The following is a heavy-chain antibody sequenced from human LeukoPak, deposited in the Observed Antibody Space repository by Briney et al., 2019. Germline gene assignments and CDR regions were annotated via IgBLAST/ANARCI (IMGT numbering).Heavy chain of an antibody. Sequence: GSLRLSCAASGFSFSGYWMSWVRQAPGKGLEWVANINKDGSENYYVDSVRGRFTISRDNAKNSLYLQMNSLRAEDTAVYYCARRYCSDSSCYSVDYWGQGTLVTVSS. CDR1: GFSFSGYW. V-gene: IGHV3-7*01. D-gene: IGHD2-15*01. CDR2: INKDGSEN. CDR3: ARRYCSDSSCYSVDY. J-gene: IGHJ4*02.